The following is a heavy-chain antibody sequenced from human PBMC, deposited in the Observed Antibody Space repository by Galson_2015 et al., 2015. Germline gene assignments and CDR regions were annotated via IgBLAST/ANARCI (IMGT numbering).Heavy chain of an antibody. D-gene: IGHD3-22*01. CDR3: ALSSGYCDDQSWADY. J-gene: IGHJ4*02. CDR2: ISGSGGST. Sequence: SLRLSCAASGFTFSSYAMSWVRQAPGKGLEWVSAISGSGGSTYYADSVKGRFTISRDNSKNTLYLQMNSLRAEDTAVYYCALSSGYCDDQSWADYWGQGTLVTVSS. V-gene: IGHV3-23*01. CDR1: GFTFSSYA.